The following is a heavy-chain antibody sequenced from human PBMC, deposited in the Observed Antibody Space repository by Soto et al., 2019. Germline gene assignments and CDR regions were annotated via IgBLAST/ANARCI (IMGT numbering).Heavy chain of an antibody. V-gene: IGHV1-69*04. CDR3: ARGGDGSGSESVFDI. CDR1: GATFSTYP. D-gene: IGHD3-22*01. CDR2: TIPILAIT. Sequence: GASVKVSFKALGATFSTYPITWVRQAPGQGLEWMGRTIPILAITDYAQKFQGRVTITADRSTTTAYMELSSLNFEDTAVYYCARGGDGSGSESVFDIWG. J-gene: IGHJ3*02.